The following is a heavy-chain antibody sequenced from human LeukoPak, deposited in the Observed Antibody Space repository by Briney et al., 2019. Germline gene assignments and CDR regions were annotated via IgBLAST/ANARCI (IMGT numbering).Heavy chain of an antibody. Sequence: GGSLRLSCAASGFTFSSYWMSWVRQAPGKGLEWVANIKQDGSEKYYVDSVKGRFTISRDNAKNSLYLQMNSLRAEDTAMYYCARRGVWELEPYYYYYYMDVWGKGTTVTVSS. CDR1: GFTFSSYW. CDR3: ARRGVWELEPYYYYYYMDV. D-gene: IGHD1-1*01. V-gene: IGHV3-7*01. J-gene: IGHJ6*03. CDR2: IKQDGSEK.